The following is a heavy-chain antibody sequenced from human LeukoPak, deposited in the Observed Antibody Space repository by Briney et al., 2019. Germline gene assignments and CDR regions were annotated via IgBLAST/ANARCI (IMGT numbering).Heavy chain of an antibody. CDR2: ISSSSTYI. Sequence: KPGGSLRLSCAASGFTFSTYSMNWARQAPGRGLEWVSVISSSSTYIYYSDSVRGRFTISRDNAKNSLYLQMNSLRAEDTAVYYCARGDPHGAYLDYWDQGALVTVSS. CDR3: ARGDPHGAYLDY. CDR1: GFTFSTYS. J-gene: IGHJ4*02. V-gene: IGHV3-21*01. D-gene: IGHD1-26*01.